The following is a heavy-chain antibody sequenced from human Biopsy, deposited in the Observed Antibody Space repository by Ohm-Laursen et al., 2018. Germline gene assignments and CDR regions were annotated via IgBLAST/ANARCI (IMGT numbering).Heavy chain of an antibody. CDR2: FSYDGINK. CDR3: LREAATGYYRTADF. V-gene: IGHV3-30*03. CDR1: GFTFSSHG. D-gene: IGHD3-9*01. Sequence: SLRLSCSASGFTFSSHGMHWVSQAPGKGLEWVAHFSYDGINKHYADSVKGRFTISRDNSKNTLSLQMNSLRVEDTAMYYCLREAATGYYRTADFWGQGTLVTVSS. J-gene: IGHJ4*02.